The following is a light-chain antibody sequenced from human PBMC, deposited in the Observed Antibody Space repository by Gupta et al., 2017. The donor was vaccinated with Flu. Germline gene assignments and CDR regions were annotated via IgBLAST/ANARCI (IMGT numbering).Light chain of an antibody. Sequence: QSALPPPASVPRSPGPSITISCTGTSRDVGASNSVSWYQPPPGHAPKLMIYDLRHRPAGVAGRFSGSKAGNTASLTISGPPEEDEADYYSNSYTTRSTVVFGGGTKVTVL. CDR3: NSYTTRSTVV. CDR1: SRDVGASNS. CDR2: DLR. J-gene: IGLJ3*02. V-gene: IGLV2-14*03.